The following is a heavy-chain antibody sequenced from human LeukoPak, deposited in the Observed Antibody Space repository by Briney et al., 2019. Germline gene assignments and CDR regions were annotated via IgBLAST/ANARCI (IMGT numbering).Heavy chain of an antibody. V-gene: IGHV5-51*01. CDR3: ARHYVVVAATRDYYGMDV. Sequence: GESLKISCKGSGYGFTSYWIGWVRQMPGKGLEWMGIIYPGDSDTRYSPSFQGQVTISADKSISTAYLQWSSLKASDTAMYYCARHYVVVAATRDYYGMDVWGQGTTVTVSS. CDR1: GYGFTSYW. J-gene: IGHJ6*02. CDR2: IYPGDSDT. D-gene: IGHD2-15*01.